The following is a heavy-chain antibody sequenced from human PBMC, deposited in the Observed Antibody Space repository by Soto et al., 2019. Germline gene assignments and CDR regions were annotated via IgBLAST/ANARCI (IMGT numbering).Heavy chain of an antibody. V-gene: IGHV5-51*01. D-gene: IGHD5-18*01. J-gene: IGHJ3*02. CDR2: IYPGDADT. CDR1: GYRFTSYW. CDR3: VSPNTAMVSLGGAFDI. Sequence: PGESLKSSCKGSGYRFTSYWIGWVRQMPWKGLEWMGLIYPGDADTRYRPSFQGQVTISADKSISTAYLQWSSLKPSDTAMYYCVSPNTAMVSLGGAFDIWGQGPMVTDSS.